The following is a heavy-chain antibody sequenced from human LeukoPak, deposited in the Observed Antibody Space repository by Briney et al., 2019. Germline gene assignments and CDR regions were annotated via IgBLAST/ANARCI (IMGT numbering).Heavy chain of an antibody. CDR1: GYTFTGYY. D-gene: IGHD4-17*01. CDR2: INANSGGT. CDR3: ARVPDYGDYVGLYYFDY. J-gene: IGHJ4*02. V-gene: IGHV1-2*02. Sequence: ASVKVSCKASGYTFTGYYMHWGRPAPGQGLERRGWINANSGGTNYAQKLQGRVTMTRDTSISTAYMELSRLRSDDTAVYYCARVPDYGDYVGLYYFDYGGQGTLVTVSS.